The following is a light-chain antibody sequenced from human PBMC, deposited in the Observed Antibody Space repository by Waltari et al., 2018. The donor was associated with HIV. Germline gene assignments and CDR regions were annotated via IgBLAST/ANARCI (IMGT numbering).Light chain of an antibody. CDR2: EVT. CDR3: SSYGDSLRVL. V-gene: IGLV2-8*01. J-gene: IGLJ3*02. CDR1: SRHIGAYYS. Sequence: QSALTQPPSASGSLCQSVPLPCTGSSRHIGAYYSVPWFQQHPRSAPKLLLYEVTRRPSTVSDRFSGSRSGSTAFLTVAGLQPDDEATYFCSSYGDSLRVLFGGGTNVTVL.